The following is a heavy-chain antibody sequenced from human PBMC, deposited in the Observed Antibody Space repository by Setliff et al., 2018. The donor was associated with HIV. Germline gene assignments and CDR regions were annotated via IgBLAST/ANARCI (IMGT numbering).Heavy chain of an antibody. J-gene: IGHJ5*02. CDR1: GGTFSSYS. CDR2: IIPLFGTA. CDR3: ARDQSVAGLGWFDP. D-gene: IGHD6-19*01. V-gene: IGHV1-69*13. Sequence: SVKVSCKASGGTFSSYSITWVRQAPGQGLEWMGGIIPLFGTANYAQKFQGRVTITADESRSTAYMELSSLRSEDTAAYYCARDQSVAGLGWFDPWGQGTLVTVSS.